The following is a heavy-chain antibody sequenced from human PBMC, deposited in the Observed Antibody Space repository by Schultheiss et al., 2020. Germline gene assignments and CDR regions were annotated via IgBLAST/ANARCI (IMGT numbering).Heavy chain of an antibody. D-gene: IGHD2-15*01. CDR1: GFTFSSYA. Sequence: GESLKIACAASGFTFSSYAMSWVRQAPGKGLEWVSAISGSGGSTYYADSVKGRFTISRDNSKNTLYLQMNSLRAEDTAVYYCAKVGIVVVVAATLDDDYWGQGTLVT. V-gene: IGHV3-23*01. J-gene: IGHJ4*02. CDR2: ISGSGGST. CDR3: AKVGIVVVVAATLDDDY.